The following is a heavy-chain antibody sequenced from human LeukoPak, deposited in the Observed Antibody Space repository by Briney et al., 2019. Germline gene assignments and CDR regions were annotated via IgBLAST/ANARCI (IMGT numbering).Heavy chain of an antibody. J-gene: IGHJ4*02. Sequence: SETLSLTCTVSGGSISSGDYYWSWIRQPPGKGLEWIGYIYYSGSTHYNPSLKSRVTISVDTSKNQFSLKLGSVTAADTAVYYCARDRRSLYDFWSGYYMGGYFDYWGQGTLVTVSS. CDR3: ARDRRSLYDFWSGYYMGGYFDY. CDR1: GGSISSGDYY. CDR2: IYYSGST. D-gene: IGHD3-3*01. V-gene: IGHV4-30-4*08.